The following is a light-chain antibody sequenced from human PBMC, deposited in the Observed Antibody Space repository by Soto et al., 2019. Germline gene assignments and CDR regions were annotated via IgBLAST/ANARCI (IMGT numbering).Light chain of an antibody. V-gene: IGKV1-33*01. J-gene: IGKJ4*01. CDR3: QQYDDLPFT. Sequence: DIPMTQSPSSLSASVGDRVTITCQASQAIGNYLTWYQQKPGKAPRLLIYEASNLETGVPSRFSGSGSGTDFTFTISSLQPEDIATYYCQQYDDLPFTFGGGTKVEIK. CDR1: QAIGNY. CDR2: EAS.